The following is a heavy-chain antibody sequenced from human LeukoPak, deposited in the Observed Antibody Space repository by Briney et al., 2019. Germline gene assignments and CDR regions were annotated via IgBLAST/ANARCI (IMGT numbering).Heavy chain of an antibody. D-gene: IGHD3-9*01. CDR1: GHTFTSYG. Sequence: ASVKVSCKTSGHTFTSYGISWVRQAPGQGLEWMGWISNYNYNTKYAQKFQGRVIITTDTATSTTYMELRRLRFDDTAVYYCARGGSSDIFEVFDYWGQGTLITVSS. CDR2: ISNYNYNT. V-gene: IGHV1-18*01. CDR3: ARGGSSDIFEVFDY. J-gene: IGHJ4*02.